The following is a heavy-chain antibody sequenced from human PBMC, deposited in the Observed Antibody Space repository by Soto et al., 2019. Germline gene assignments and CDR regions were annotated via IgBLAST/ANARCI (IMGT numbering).Heavy chain of an antibody. CDR3: ARVARGYSSSWWVDY. J-gene: IGHJ4*02. Sequence: SLTCTVSGGSISSYYWSWIRQPPGKGLEWIGYIYYSGSTNYNPSLKSRVTISVDTSKNQFSLKLSSVTAADTAVYYCARVARGYSSSWWVDYWVQGTLVTVSA. CDR1: GGSISSYY. V-gene: IGHV4-59*01. CDR2: IYYSGST. D-gene: IGHD6-13*01.